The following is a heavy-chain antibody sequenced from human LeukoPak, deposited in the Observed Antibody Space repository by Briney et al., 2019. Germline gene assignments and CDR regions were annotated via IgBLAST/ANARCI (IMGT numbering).Heavy chain of an antibody. CDR3: ATDYYGSGSHFDY. CDR2: IYPGDSDT. J-gene: IGHJ4*02. V-gene: IGHV5-51*01. CDR1: GYSFTSYW. Sequence: GESLKISCKCSGYSFTSYWIGCVRQLPGKGLEYMGIIYPGDSDTRYSPPFQGQVTISVDKSLSTAYLQWSSLKASDTAMYYCATDYYGSGSHFDYWGQGTLVTVPS. D-gene: IGHD3-22*01.